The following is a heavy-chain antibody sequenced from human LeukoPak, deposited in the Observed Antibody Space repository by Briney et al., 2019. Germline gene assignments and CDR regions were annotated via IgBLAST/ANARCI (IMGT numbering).Heavy chain of an antibody. CDR2: ISWNSGSI. CDR3: AKDIEPMIAEQAFDI. D-gene: IGHD3-22*01. V-gene: IGHV3-9*01. J-gene: IGHJ3*02. Sequence: GGSLRLSCAASGFTFDDYAMHWVRQAPGKGLEWVSGISWNSGSIGYADSVKGRFTISRDNAKNSLYLQMNSLRAEDTALYYCAKDIEPMIAEQAFDIWGQGTMVTVSS. CDR1: GFTFDDYA.